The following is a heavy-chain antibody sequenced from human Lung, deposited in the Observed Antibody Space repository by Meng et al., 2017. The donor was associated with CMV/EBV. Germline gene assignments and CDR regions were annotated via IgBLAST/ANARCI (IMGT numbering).Heavy chain of an antibody. J-gene: IGHJ4*02. D-gene: IGHD3-10*01. V-gene: IGHV3-7*01. Sequence: SCAASEFTFSGFWMTWVRQAPGKGLEWVANINQDGSEIYYLDSVKGRFTITRGNAKNSLFLQMNSLRAEDTAVYYCARAIWFGEFCDFWGQGTRVTVSS. CDR2: INQDGSEI. CDR3: ARAIWFGEFCDF. CDR1: EFTFSGFW.